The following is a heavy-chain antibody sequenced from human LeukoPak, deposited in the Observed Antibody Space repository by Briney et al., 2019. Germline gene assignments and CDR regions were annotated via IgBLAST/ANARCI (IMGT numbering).Heavy chain of an antibody. Sequence: SETLSLTCAVHGGSFSGYYWTWIRQPPGKGLEWIGEINHSGTTNYNPSLKSRVTISVDTSKNQFSLKLSSVTAADTAVYYCARVKIFGVVFNAFDIWGQGTMVTVSS. V-gene: IGHV4-34*01. CDR3: ARVKIFGVVFNAFDI. D-gene: IGHD3-3*01. CDR2: INHSGTT. CDR1: GGSFSGYY. J-gene: IGHJ3*02.